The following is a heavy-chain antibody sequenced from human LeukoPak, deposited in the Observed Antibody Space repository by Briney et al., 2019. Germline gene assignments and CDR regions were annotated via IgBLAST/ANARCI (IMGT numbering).Heavy chain of an antibody. Sequence: GGSLRLSCAASGFTFINYGMHWVRQAPGKGLEWVAVISYDGTSKYYADSVKGRFTISRDNSKNTLYLQMNSLKTDDTAVYYCAKYGDYQYFDYWGQGTLVTVSS. J-gene: IGHJ4*02. CDR2: ISYDGTSK. CDR1: GFTFINYG. D-gene: IGHD4-17*01. V-gene: IGHV3-30*18. CDR3: AKYGDYQYFDY.